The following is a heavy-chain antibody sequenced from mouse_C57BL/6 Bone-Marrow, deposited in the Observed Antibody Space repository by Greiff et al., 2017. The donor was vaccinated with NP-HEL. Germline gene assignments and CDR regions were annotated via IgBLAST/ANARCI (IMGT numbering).Heavy chain of an antibody. Sequence: QVQLQQSGPGLVQPSQSLSITCTVSGFSLTSYGVHWVRQSPGKGLEWLGVIWSGGSTDYNAAFISRLSISKDNSKSQVFFKMNSLQADDTAIYYCARERVSYYYGSSYKDYAMDYWGQGTSVTVSS. CDR1: GFSLTSYG. D-gene: IGHD1-1*01. CDR2: IWSGGST. CDR3: ARERVSYYYGSSYKDYAMDY. J-gene: IGHJ4*01. V-gene: IGHV2-2*01.